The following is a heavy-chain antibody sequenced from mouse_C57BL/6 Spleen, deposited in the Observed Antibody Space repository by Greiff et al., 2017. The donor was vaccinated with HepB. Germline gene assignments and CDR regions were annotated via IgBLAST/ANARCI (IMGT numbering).Heavy chain of an antibody. CDR3: ARGGEDY. V-gene: IGHV1-26*01. J-gene: IGHJ4*01. CDR1: GYTFTDYY. CDR2: INPNNGGT. Sequence: EVQLQQSGPELVKPGASVKISCKASGYTFTDYYMNWVKQSHGKSLEWIGDINPNNGGTSYNQKFKGKATLTVDKSSSTAYMELRSLTSEDSAVYYCARGGEDYWGKGTSVTVSS.